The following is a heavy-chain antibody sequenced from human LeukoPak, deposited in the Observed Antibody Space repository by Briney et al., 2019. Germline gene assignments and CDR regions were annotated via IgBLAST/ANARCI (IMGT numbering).Heavy chain of an antibody. J-gene: IGHJ4*02. CDR3: ARPSRDGYRYTFDY. D-gene: IGHD5-24*01. CDR1: GGSSGSYY. V-gene: IGHV4-59*01. Sequence: PSETLSLTCTDSGGSSGSYYWGWIRQPPGKGLEWIGYIYNSGSTNYSPSLKSRVSISVDTPKNQFSLRLSSVTAADTAVYYCARPSRDGYRYTFDYWGQGILVTVSS. CDR2: IYNSGST.